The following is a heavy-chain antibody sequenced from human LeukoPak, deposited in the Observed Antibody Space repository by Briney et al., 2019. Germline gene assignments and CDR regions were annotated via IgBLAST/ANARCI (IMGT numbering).Heavy chain of an antibody. CDR3: ARGPYSYDSSGAFDI. Sequence: NPSETLSLTCAVYGGSFSGYYWSWIRQPPGEGLEWIGEINHSGSTNYNPSLKSRVTISVDTSKNQFSLKLSSVTAADTAVYFCARGPYSYDSSGAFDIWGQGTMVTVSS. CDR2: INHSGST. J-gene: IGHJ3*02. CDR1: GGSFSGYY. V-gene: IGHV4-34*01. D-gene: IGHD3-22*01.